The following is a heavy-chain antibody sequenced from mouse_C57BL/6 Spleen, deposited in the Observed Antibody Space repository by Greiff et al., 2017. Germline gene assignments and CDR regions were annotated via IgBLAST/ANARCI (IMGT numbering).Heavy chain of an antibody. CDR3: ARDGGYYGGFDV. CDR1: GFTFSDYY. CDR2: INYDGSST. Sequence: EVMLVESEGGLVQPGSSMKLSCTASGFTFSDYYMAWVRQVPEKGLEWVANINYDGSSTYYLDSLKSRFIISRDNAKNILYLQMSSLKSEDTATYYCARDGGYYGGFDVWGTGTTVTVSS. V-gene: IGHV5-16*01. J-gene: IGHJ1*03. D-gene: IGHD1-1*01.